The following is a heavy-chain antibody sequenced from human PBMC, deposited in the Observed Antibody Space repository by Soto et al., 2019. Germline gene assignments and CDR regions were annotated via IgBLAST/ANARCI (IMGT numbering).Heavy chain of an antibody. CDR1: GFTFSTYA. J-gene: IGHJ4*02. CDR3: AKGGYNYGFLFDC. CDR2: ISGSGDTT. V-gene: IGHV3-23*01. Sequence: PGGSLRLSCAASGFTFSTYAMSWVRQAPGKGLEWVSAISGSGDTTYYANSVKGRFTISRDNSKNTLYLQMNSLRAEDTAVYYCAKGGYNYGFLFDCWGQGTLVTVSS. D-gene: IGHD5-18*01.